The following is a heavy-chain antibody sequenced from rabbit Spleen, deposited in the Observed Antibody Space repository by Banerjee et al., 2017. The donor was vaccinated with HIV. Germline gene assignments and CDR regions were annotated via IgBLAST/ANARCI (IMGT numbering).Heavy chain of an antibody. V-gene: IGHV1S47*01. Sequence: LQESGGDLVKPGGSLALTCKASGFDFSSTAMCWVRQGIGKGLEWIGCIATGSGSTYYASWAKGRFTITRSTSLNTVTLQLNSLTAADTATYFCAKNPYSGSGASIWGPCTLVTVS. J-gene: IGHJ2*01. CDR1: GFDFSSTA. CDR3: AKNPYSGSGASI. D-gene: IGHD1-1*01. CDR2: IATGSGST.